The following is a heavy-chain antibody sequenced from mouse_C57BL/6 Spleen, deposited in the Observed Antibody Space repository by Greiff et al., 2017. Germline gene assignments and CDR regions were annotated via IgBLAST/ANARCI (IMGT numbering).Heavy chain of an antibody. CDR1: GFTFTDYY. D-gene: IGHD1-1*01. CDR2: IRNKANGYTT. V-gene: IGHV7-3*01. CDR3: ERFPHYYGSSYGGYCDV. Sequence: DVKLVESGGGLVQPGGSLSLSCAASGFTFTDYYMSWVRQPPGKALEWLGFIRNKANGYTTEYSASVKGRFTISRDNSQSILYLQLNALSAEDSATYYCERFPHYYGSSYGGYCDVWGTGTTVTVSS. J-gene: IGHJ1*03.